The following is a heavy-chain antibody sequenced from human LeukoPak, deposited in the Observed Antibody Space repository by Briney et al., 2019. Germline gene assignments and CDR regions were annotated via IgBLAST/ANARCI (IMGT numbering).Heavy chain of an antibody. J-gene: IGHJ4*02. V-gene: IGHV1-2*02. CDR2: INPNSGGT. Sequence: GASVKVSCKASGYTFTGYYMHWVRQAPGQGLEWMGWINPNSGGTNYAQKFQGRVTMTRDTSISTAYMELSRLRSDDTAVYYCARARRDMVRGVDPDISGYYFDCWGQGTLVTVSS. CDR3: ARARRDMVRGVDPDISGYYFDC. D-gene: IGHD3-10*01. CDR1: GYTFTGYY.